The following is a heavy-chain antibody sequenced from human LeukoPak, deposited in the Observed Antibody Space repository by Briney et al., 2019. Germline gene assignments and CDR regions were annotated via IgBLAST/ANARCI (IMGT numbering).Heavy chain of an antibody. J-gene: IGHJ4*02. CDR2: ISSSSSTI. CDR3: ARDRRAAAGFHPHYYFDY. CDR1: GFTFSTYN. Sequence: GGSLRLSCAASGFTFSTYNMNWVRQAPGKGLEWVLYISSSSSTIYYADSVKGRFTISRDNSKNTLYLQMNSLRAEDTAVYYCARDRRAAAGFHPHYYFDYWGQGTLVTVSS. D-gene: IGHD6-13*01. V-gene: IGHV3-48*01.